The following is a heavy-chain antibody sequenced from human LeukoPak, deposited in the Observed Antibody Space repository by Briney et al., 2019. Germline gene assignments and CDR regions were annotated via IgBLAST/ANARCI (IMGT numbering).Heavy chain of an antibody. CDR2: ISAYNGNT. V-gene: IGHV1-18*01. CDR3: ARTPSSSGWGNWFDP. Sequence: GASVKVSCKASGYTFTSYGISWVRQAPGQGLEWMGWISAYNGNTNYAQKLQGRVTMTRNTSISTAYMELSSLRSEDTAVYYCARTPSSSGWGNWFDPWGQGTLVTVSS. J-gene: IGHJ5*02. CDR1: GYTFTSYG. D-gene: IGHD6-19*01.